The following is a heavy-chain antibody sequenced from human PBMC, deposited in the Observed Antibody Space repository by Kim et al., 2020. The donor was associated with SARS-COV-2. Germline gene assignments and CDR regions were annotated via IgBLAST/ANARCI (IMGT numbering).Heavy chain of an antibody. CDR1: GFTFSSYS. D-gene: IGHD3-10*01. Sequence: GGSLRLSCAASGFTFSSYSMNWVRQAPGKGLEWVSSISSSSSYIYYADSVKGRFTISRDNAKNSLYLQMNSLRAEDTAVYYCARGVNHVWFGEFLQNNWFDPGGQGTLVTVSS. V-gene: IGHV3-21*01. CDR2: ISSSSSYI. J-gene: IGHJ5*02. CDR3: ARGVNHVWFGEFLQNNWFDP.